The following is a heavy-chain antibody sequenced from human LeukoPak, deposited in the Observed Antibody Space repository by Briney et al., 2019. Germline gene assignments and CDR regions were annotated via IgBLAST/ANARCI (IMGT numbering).Heavy chain of an antibody. CDR1: GGTFSNYA. CDR2: IIPIFGTA. V-gene: IGHV1-69*05. CDR3: ATDFSTVVTPFGWFDT. Sequence: SVKVSCKASGGTFSNYAISWVRQAPGQGREWMGGIIPIFGTANYEQKFQGRVTITTEESTSTDYMELSSLRSEDTAVYYCATDFSTVVTPFGWFDTWGQGTLVTVSS. J-gene: IGHJ5*02. D-gene: IGHD4-23*01.